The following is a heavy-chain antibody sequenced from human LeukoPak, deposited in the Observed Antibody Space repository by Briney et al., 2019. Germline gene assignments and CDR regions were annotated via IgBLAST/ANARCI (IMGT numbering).Heavy chain of an antibody. CDR3: ARAVRFLEWLNYFDY. J-gene: IGHJ4*02. Sequence: SVKVSCKASGGTFSSYAISWVRQAPGQGLEWMGGIIPIFGTANYAQKFQGRVTITTDESTSTAYMELSSLRSEDTAVYYCARAVRFLEWLNYFDYWGQGTLVTVSS. CDR2: IIPIFGTA. D-gene: IGHD3-3*01. CDR1: GGTFSSYA. V-gene: IGHV1-69*05.